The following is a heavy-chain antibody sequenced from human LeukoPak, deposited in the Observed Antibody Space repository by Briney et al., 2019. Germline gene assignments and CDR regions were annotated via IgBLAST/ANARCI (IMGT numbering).Heavy chain of an antibody. Sequence: GASVKVSCKASGYTFTGYYMHWVRQAPGQGLEWMGWINPNSGGTSYAQKFQGRVTMTRDTSISTAYMELSRLRSDDTAVYYCARGRPGAVVPMGWFDPWGQGTLVTVSS. D-gene: IGHD6-19*01. V-gene: IGHV1-2*02. CDR1: GYTFTGYY. CDR2: INPNSGGT. CDR3: ARGRPGAVVPMGWFDP. J-gene: IGHJ5*02.